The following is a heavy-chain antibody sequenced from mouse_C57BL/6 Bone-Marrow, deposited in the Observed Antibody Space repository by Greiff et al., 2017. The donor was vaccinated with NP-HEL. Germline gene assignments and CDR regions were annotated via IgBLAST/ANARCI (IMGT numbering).Heavy chain of an antibody. CDR2: INPNNGGT. D-gene: IGHD2-4*01. CDR1: GYTFTDYY. CDR3: ANDYDEGVDY. J-gene: IGHJ4*01. Sequence: EVKLQQSGPELVKPGASVKISCKASGYTFTDYYMNWVKQSHGKSLEWIGDINPNNGGTSYNQKFKGKATLTVDNSSSTAYMELRSLTSEASAVYYCANDYDEGVDYWGQGTSVTVSS. V-gene: IGHV1-26*01.